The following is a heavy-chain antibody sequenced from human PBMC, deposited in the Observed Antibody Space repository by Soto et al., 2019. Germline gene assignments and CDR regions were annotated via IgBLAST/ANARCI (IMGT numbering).Heavy chain of an antibody. CDR3: ARNDYSNSYYYYGMDV. J-gene: IGHJ6*02. D-gene: IGHD4-4*01. V-gene: IGHV4-4*07. CDR2: IYTSGST. Sequence: KTSETLSLTCNVSGGSISSYYCSWIRQPAGKGLEWIGRIYTSGSTNYNPSLKSRVTMSVDTSKNQFSLKLSSVTAADTAVYYCARNDYSNSYYYYGMDVWGQGTTVTVSS. CDR1: GGSISSYY.